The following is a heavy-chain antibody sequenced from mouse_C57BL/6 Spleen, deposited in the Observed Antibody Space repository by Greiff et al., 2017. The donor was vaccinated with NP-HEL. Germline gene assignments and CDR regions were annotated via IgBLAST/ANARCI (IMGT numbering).Heavy chain of an antibody. Sequence: QVQLQQSGAELVRPGTSVKVSCKASGYAFTNYLIEWVKQRPGQGLEWIGVINPGSGGTNYNEKFKGKATLTADKSSSTAYMQLSSLTSEDSAVYFCARIWAAMDYWGQGTSVTVSS. J-gene: IGHJ4*01. CDR3: ARIWAAMDY. CDR2: INPGSGGT. CDR1: GYAFTNYL. V-gene: IGHV1-54*01. D-gene: IGHD4-1*01.